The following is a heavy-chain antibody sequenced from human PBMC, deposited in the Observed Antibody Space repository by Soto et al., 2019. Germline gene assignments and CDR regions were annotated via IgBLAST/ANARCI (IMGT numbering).Heavy chain of an antibody. CDR2: IIPIFGTA. J-gene: IGHJ6*02. D-gene: IGHD2-2*01. Sequence: SVKVSCKASGGTFSSYAISWVRQAPGQGLEWMGGIIPIFGTANYAQKFQGGVTITADESTSTAYMELGSLRSEDTAVYYCARDQGCSSTSCRINHDYYYYAMDVWGQGTTVTVSS. V-gene: IGHV1-69*13. CDR1: GGTFSSYA. CDR3: ARDQGCSSTSCRINHDYYYYAMDV.